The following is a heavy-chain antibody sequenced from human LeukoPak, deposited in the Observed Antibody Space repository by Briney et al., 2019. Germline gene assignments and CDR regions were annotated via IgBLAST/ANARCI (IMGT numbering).Heavy chain of an antibody. Sequence: PGGSLRLSCAASGFTFNNYWIHWVRQVPGKDLVWVSRIDSDASRTNYADSVKGRFTISRDNVKNMVYLQMSSLTVEDTAVYYCARDLVQDIVVVLAFGEFDPWGQGTLVTVSS. CDR2: IDSDASRT. CDR1: GFTFNNYW. D-gene: IGHD2-2*01. CDR3: ARDLVQDIVVVLAFGEFDP. V-gene: IGHV3-74*01. J-gene: IGHJ5*02.